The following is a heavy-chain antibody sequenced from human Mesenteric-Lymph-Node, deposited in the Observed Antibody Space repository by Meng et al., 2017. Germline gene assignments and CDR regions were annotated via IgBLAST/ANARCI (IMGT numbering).Heavy chain of an antibody. CDR1: CVSISTRIR. CDR2: ISHSGST. CDR3: ARDLRPYGDYVSGY. J-gene: IGHJ4*02. Sequence: QMLLRWWGPELLKTCGTLSLPGAVLCVSISTRIRGRWVPQPPGKGLGGIGEISHSGSTNYNPPLKSRVTISEDKTKNLFSLKLSSVTAADTAVYYCARDLRPYGDYVSGYWGQGTLVTVSS. D-gene: IGHD4-17*01. V-gene: IGHV4-4*02.